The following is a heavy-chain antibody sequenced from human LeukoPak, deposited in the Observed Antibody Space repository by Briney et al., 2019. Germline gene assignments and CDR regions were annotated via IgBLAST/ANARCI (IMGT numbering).Heavy chain of an antibody. Sequence: PGASLKISCKGSGSSFTSYWISWVRRLPGKGLEWMGRIDPSDSYTNYSPSFQGHVTISADKSISTAYLQWSSLKASDTAMYYCARHAHDYFDYWGQGTLVTVSS. V-gene: IGHV5-10-1*01. CDR2: IDPSDSYT. J-gene: IGHJ4*02. CDR1: GSSFTSYW. CDR3: ARHAHDYFDY.